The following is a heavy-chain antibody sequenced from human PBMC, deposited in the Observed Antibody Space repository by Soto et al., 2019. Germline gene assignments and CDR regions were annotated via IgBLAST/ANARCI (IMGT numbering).Heavy chain of an antibody. J-gene: IGHJ4*02. Sequence: QVQLVQSGAEVKKPGASVKVSCKASGYTFSNYALHWVRQAPGQRLEWMGWMNADNGNTKYSQKFQGRVTFTRDTTASTAYMDLSSLRSEDTAVYYCASPSYGSGNYYWGQGTLVTVSS. CDR3: ASPSYGSGNYY. CDR2: MNADNGNT. CDR1: GYTFSNYA. V-gene: IGHV1-3*01. D-gene: IGHD3-10*01.